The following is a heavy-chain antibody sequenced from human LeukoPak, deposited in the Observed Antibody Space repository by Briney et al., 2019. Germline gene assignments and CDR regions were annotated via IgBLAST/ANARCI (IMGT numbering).Heavy chain of an antibody. CDR1: GFTFSSYA. CDR2: ISYDGSNK. D-gene: IGHD3-22*01. J-gene: IGHJ3*02. Sequence: GRSLRLSCAASGFTFSSYAMHWVRQAPGKGLEWVAVISYDGSNKYYADSVKGRFTISRDNSKNTLYLQMNSLRAEDTAVYYCARNFSGYYVLDIWGQGTMVTVSS. CDR3: ARNFSGYYVLDI. V-gene: IGHV3-30-3*01.